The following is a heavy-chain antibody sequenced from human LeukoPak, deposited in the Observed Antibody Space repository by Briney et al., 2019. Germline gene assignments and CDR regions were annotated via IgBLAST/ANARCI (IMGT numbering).Heavy chain of an antibody. CDR3: AREFEQSSWYVRGMDV. Sequence: GGSLRLSCAACGFTFSDYYMSWIRQAPGKGLEWVSYISSSSSYTNYADSVKGRFTISRDNAKNSLYLQMNSLRAEDTAVYYCAREFEQSSWYVRGMDVWGQGTTVTVSS. V-gene: IGHV3-11*06. D-gene: IGHD6-13*01. J-gene: IGHJ6*02. CDR1: GFTFSDYY. CDR2: ISSSSSYT.